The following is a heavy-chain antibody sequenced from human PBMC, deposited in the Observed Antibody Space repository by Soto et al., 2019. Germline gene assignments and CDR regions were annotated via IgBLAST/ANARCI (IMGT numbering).Heavy chain of an antibody. CDR3: ASSVATDVNDY. CDR1: GYTFTSYY. J-gene: IGHJ4*02. CDR2: INPSGGST. Sequence: ASVKVSCKASGYTFTSYYLHWMRQAPGQGLEWMGIINPSGGSTTYAQKFQGRVTMTRDTSTSTVYMELSSLKSEDTAVYYCASSVATDVNDYWGQGTLVTVSS. D-gene: IGHD5-12*01. V-gene: IGHV1-46*03.